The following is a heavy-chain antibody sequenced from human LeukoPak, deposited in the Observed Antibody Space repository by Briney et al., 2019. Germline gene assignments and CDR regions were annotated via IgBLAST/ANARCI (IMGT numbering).Heavy chain of an antibody. J-gene: IGHJ4*02. CDR3: ARLSETYSSSSDY. V-gene: IGHV4-34*01. CDR1: GGSFSGYY. Sequence: SETLSLTCAVYGGSFSGYYWSWIRQPPGKGLEWIGEINHSGSTNYNPSLKSRVTISVDTSKNQFSLKLSSVTAADTAVYYCARLSETYSSSSDYWGQGTLVTVSS. CDR2: INHSGST. D-gene: IGHD6-13*01.